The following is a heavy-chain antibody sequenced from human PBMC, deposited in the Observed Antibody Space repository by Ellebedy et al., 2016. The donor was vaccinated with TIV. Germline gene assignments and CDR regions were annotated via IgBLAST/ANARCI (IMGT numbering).Heavy chain of an antibody. Sequence: AASVKVSCKVSGYTLTEVSMHWVRQSPGKGLQWLGTFDPEDGETVYAQKLQGRITMTEDTSTDTAYMELSSLRSEDTAVYYSAIGYSRYWYFDLWGRGTLVTVSS. CDR2: FDPEDGET. D-gene: IGHD1-26*01. CDR3: AIGYSRYWYFDL. J-gene: IGHJ2*01. V-gene: IGHV1-24*01. CDR1: GYTLTEVS.